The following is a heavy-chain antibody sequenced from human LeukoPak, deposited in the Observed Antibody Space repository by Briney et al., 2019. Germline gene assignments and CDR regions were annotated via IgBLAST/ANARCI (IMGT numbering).Heavy chain of an antibody. CDR3: ARDRLGDYDTSGYYDN. Sequence: GGSLRLSCAASGFTFSDYYMSWIRQAPGKGLEWVSYISDSGGTIYYADSVKGRFTISRDNAKNSLYLQMNSLRAEDTAVYYCARDRLGDYDTSGYYDNWGQGTLVTVSS. J-gene: IGHJ4*02. CDR2: ISDSGGTI. CDR1: GFTFSDYY. D-gene: IGHD3-22*01. V-gene: IGHV3-11*01.